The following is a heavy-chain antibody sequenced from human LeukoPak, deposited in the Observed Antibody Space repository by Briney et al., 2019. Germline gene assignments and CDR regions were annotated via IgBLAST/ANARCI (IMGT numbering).Heavy chain of an antibody. CDR3: ARDTYGSGSYGYYYMDV. CDR1: GFTFSSYE. D-gene: IGHD3-10*01. CDR2: ISSSGSTI. V-gene: IGHV3-48*03. Sequence: GGCLRLSCAASGFTFSSYEMNWVSQAPGKGREWLSYISSSGSTIYYADSVKGRFTLSRDNAKNSLYLQMNSLRAEDTAVYYCARDTYGSGSYGYYYMDVWGKGTTVTVSS. J-gene: IGHJ6*03.